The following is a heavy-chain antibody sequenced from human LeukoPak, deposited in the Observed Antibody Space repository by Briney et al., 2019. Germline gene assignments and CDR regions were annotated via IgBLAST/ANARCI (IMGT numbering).Heavy chain of an antibody. D-gene: IGHD6-13*01. CDR3: ARGCSAGTPHNWFDP. J-gene: IGHJ5*02. CDR2: IYYSGST. CDR1: GGSISGYY. Sequence: SETLSLTCTVSGGSISGYYWSWIRQPPGKGLEWIGYIYYSGSTNYNPSLKSRVTISVDTSKNQFSLRLSSVTAADTAVYYCARGCSAGTPHNWFDPWGQGTLVTVSS. V-gene: IGHV4-59*01.